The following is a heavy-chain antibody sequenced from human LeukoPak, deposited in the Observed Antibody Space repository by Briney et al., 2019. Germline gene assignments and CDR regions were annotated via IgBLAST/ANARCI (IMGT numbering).Heavy chain of an antibody. J-gene: IGHJ4*02. V-gene: IGHV4-4*07. Sequence: PSETLSLTCTVSGGSISSYYWSWIRQPAGKGLEWIGRIYTSGSTNYNPSLKSRVTMSVDTSKNQFSLKLSSVTAADTAVYYCAREPPLYSLSGGYYFDYWGQGTLVTVSS. CDR3: AREPPLYSLSGGYYFDY. CDR2: IYTSGST. CDR1: GGSISSYY. D-gene: IGHD1-26*01.